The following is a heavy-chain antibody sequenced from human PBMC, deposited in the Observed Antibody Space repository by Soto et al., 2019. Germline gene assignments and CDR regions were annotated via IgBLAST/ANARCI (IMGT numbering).Heavy chain of an antibody. CDR3: ARDPPPYSSSFDY. V-gene: IGHV3-33*08. CDR1: GFTFSSYG. J-gene: IGHJ4*02. D-gene: IGHD6-6*01. CDR2: IWYDGSNK. Sequence: GGSLRLSCAASGFTFSSYGMHWVRQAPGKGLEWVGVIWYDGSNKYYADSVKGRFTISRDNSKNTLYLQMNSLRAEDTAVYYCARDPPPYSSSFDYWGQGTLVTVSS.